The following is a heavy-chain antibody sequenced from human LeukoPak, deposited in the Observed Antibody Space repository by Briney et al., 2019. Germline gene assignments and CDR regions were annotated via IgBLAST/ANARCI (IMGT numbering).Heavy chain of an antibody. CDR1: GGSISSYY. Sequence: SETLSLTCTVSGGSISSYYWGWIRQPPGKGLEWIGSIYYSGSTYYNPSLKSRVTISVDTSKNQFSLKLSSVTAADTAVYYCARLAVYPAPDDWGQGTLVTVSS. D-gene: IGHD1-14*01. J-gene: IGHJ4*02. V-gene: IGHV4-39*01. CDR3: ARLAVYPAPDD. CDR2: IYYSGST.